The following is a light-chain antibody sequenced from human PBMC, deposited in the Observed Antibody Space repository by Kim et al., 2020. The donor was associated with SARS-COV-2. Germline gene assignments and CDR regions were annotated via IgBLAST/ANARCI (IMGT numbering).Light chain of an antibody. J-gene: IGKJ1*01. CDR3: QQYGIQTA. Sequence: EIVLTQSPGTLSLSPGERATLSCRASQSVSSSYLAWYQQKPGQAPRLLIYGASSRATGIPDRFSGSGSGTDFTLTISRLEPEDFAVYYCQQYGIQTAFGQGTKVDIK. CDR1: QSVSSSY. V-gene: IGKV3-20*01. CDR2: GAS.